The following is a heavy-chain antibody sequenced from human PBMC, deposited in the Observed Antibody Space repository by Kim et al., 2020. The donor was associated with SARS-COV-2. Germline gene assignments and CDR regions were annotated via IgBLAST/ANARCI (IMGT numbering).Heavy chain of an antibody. CDR1: GGSFSGYY. V-gene: IGHV4-34*01. J-gene: IGHJ5*02. D-gene: IGHD2-2*01. CDR3: ARGRLVPASSKNWFDP. CDR2: INHSGST. Sequence: SETLSLTCAVYGGSFSGYYWSWIRQPPGKGLEWIGEINHSGSTNYNPSLKSRVTISVDTSKNQFSLKLSSVTAADTAVYYCARGRLVPASSKNWFDPWGQGTLVTVSS.